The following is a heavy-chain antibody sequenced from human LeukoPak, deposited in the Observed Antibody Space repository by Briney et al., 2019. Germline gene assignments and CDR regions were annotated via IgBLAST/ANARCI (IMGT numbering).Heavy chain of an antibody. Sequence: PGGSLRLSCAASGFTFTSYAMSWVRQAPGKGLEWVSTISGSGGSTYYADSVKGRFTISRDNSKNTLYLQMNSLRAEDTAVFYCAKAASLYSSFDYWGQGTLVTVSS. CDR3: AKAASLYSSFDY. D-gene: IGHD6-13*01. CDR1: GFTFTSYA. V-gene: IGHV3-23*01. CDR2: ISGSGGST. J-gene: IGHJ4*02.